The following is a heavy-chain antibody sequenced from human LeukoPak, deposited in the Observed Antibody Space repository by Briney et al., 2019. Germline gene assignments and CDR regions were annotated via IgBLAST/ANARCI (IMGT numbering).Heavy chain of an antibody. D-gene: IGHD1-1*01. CDR3: ARDPPGTTAFDL. Sequence: VASVKVSCKASGCTFTGYYMHWVRQAPGQGLEWMGWINPKSDGTKYAQNFQGRVTMTWDTSISTAYMEVSRLTSDDTAMFYCARDPPGTTAFDLWGQGTMVTVSS. V-gene: IGHV1-2*02. CDR1: GCTFTGYY. J-gene: IGHJ3*01. CDR2: INPKSDGT.